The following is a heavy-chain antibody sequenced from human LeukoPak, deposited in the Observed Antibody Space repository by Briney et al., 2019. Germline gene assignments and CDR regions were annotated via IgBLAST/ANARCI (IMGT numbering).Heavy chain of an antibody. CDR2: ISGSGGST. V-gene: IGHV3-23*01. CDR1: GFTFSSYA. D-gene: IGHD3-10*01. Sequence: GGPLRLSCAASGFTFSSYAMSWVRQAPGKGLERVSAISGSGGSTYYADSVKGRFTISRDNSKNTLYLQMNSLRAEDTAVYYCAKDLVSGMVRGVTFDYWGQGTLVTVSS. CDR3: AKDLVSGMVRGVTFDY. J-gene: IGHJ4*02.